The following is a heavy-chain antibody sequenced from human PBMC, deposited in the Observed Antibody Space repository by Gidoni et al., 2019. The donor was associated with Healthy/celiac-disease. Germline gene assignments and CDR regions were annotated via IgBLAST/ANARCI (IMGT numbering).Heavy chain of an antibody. D-gene: IGHD3-3*01. J-gene: IGHJ6*02. CDR2: IYYSGST. Sequence: YYWSWIRQPPGKGLEWIGYIYYSGSTNYNPSLKSRVTISVDTSKNQFSLKLRSVTAADTAVYYCARRGAPPYYDFWSGYYTDYYYYGMDVWGQGTTVTVSS. CDR1: YY. V-gene: IGHV4-59*08. CDR3: ARRGAPPYYDFWSGYYTDYYYYGMDV.